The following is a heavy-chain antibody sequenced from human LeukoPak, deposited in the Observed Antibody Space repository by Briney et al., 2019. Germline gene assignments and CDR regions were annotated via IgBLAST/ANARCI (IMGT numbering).Heavy chain of an antibody. Sequence: PSETLSLTCTVSGYSITSGYYWGWIRQPPGKGLEWIGSIYHTGSTYYNPSLKSRVTISVDTSKNQFSLKLNSVTAADTAVYYCARGYRCSGGSCYYPYNWFDPWGQGTLVTVSS. D-gene: IGHD2-15*01. CDR1: GYSITSGYY. CDR2: IYHTGST. CDR3: ARGYRCSGGSCYYPYNWFDP. J-gene: IGHJ5*02. V-gene: IGHV4-38-2*02.